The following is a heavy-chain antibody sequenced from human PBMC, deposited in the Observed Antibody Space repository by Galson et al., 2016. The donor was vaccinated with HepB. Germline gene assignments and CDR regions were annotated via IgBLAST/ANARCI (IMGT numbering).Heavy chain of an antibody. CDR2: IKSNTDGGTI. CDR1: GFTLSSAY. Sequence: SLRLSCAASGFTLSSAYMSWVRQAPGKGLEWVGRIKSNTDGGTIDYAAPVKGRFTISRDDSTNTLYLHVNSLKTEDTAFYYCTALFYNYGFDSYYWGQGTLVTVSS. D-gene: IGHD5-18*01. V-gene: IGHV3-15*01. CDR3: TALFYNYGFDSYY. J-gene: IGHJ4*02.